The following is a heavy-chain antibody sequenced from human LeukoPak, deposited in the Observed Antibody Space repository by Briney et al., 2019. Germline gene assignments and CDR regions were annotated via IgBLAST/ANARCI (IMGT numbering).Heavy chain of an antibody. CDR2: IYTSGST. D-gene: IGHD2-21*01. CDR1: GGSFSGYY. V-gene: IGHV4-59*10. CDR3: ARGKVRGYYMDV. Sequence: SETLSLTCAVYGGSFSGYYWSWVRQPAGKGLEWIGRIYTSGSTNYNPSLKSRVTISVATSKNQFSLKLSSVTAADTAVYYCARGKVRGYYMDVWGKGTTVTISS. J-gene: IGHJ6*03.